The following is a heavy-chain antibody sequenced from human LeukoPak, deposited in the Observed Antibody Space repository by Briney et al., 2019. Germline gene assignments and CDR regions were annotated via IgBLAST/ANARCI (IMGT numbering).Heavy chain of an antibody. J-gene: IGHJ3*02. Sequence: GGSLRLSCAASGFTFSTYTVNWVRQAPGKGLEWVSSISSNGYYIYYAGSVRGRFTISRDNAKNSLYLQMNSLRAEDTALYYCAREGLRTERSDTDAFDIWGQGTMVTVSS. V-gene: IGHV3-21*01. CDR2: ISSNGYYI. CDR1: GFTFSTYT. CDR3: AREGLRTERSDTDAFDI. D-gene: IGHD3-3*01.